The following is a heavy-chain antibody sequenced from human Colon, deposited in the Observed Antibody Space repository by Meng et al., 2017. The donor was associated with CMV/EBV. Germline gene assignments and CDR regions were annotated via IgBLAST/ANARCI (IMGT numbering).Heavy chain of an antibody. D-gene: IGHD2-15*01. Sequence: GESLKISCAASGFTFDDYTMNWVRHAPGKGLEWVALVSWDGGSTRYADSVRGRFTVSRDNANKFLYLHMSSLRPEDTALYYCAKDTRLCTGGTCYSILDHWGQGTQVTVSS. CDR2: VSWDGGST. CDR1: GFTFDDYT. CDR3: AKDTRLCTGGTCYSILDH. J-gene: IGHJ1*01. V-gene: IGHV3-43*01.